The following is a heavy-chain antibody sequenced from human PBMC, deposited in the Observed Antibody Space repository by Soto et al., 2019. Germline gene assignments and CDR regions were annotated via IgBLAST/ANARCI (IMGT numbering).Heavy chain of an antibody. Sequence: GGSLRLSCAASGFTFSSYGMHWVRQAPGKGLEWVAVIWYDGSNKYYADSVKGRFTISRDNSKNTLYLQMNSLRAEDTAVYYCAREYCSSTSCYRAFDIWGQGTMVTVSS. D-gene: IGHD2-2*01. CDR2: IWYDGSNK. V-gene: IGHV3-33*01. CDR3: AREYCSSTSCYRAFDI. CDR1: GFTFSSYG. J-gene: IGHJ3*02.